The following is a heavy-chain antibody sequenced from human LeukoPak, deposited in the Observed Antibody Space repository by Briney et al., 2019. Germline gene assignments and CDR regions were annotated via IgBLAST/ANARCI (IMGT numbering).Heavy chain of an antibody. Sequence: ASVKVSCKASGYTFTGYYMHWVRQAPGQGLEWMGWINPNSGGTNYAQKFQGRVTMTRDTSISTAYMELSRLRSDDTAVYYCARDHNGDYGVFDYWGRGTLVTVSS. D-gene: IGHD4-17*01. CDR1: GYTFTGYY. CDR2: INPNSGGT. V-gene: IGHV1-2*02. CDR3: ARDHNGDYGVFDY. J-gene: IGHJ4*02.